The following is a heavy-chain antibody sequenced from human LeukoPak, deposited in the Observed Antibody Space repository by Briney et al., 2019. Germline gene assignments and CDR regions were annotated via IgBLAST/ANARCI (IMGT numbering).Heavy chain of an antibody. Sequence: GGSLRLSCAASGFTFSSYAMSWVRQAPGKGLEWVGRIKSKTDGGTTDYAAPVKGRFTISRDDSKNTLYLQMNSLKTEDTAVYYCTTDAPYYDFWSGYPIDYWGQGTLVTVSS. V-gene: IGHV3-15*01. J-gene: IGHJ4*02. CDR1: GFTFSSYA. CDR2: IKSKTDGGTT. D-gene: IGHD3-3*01. CDR3: TTDAPYYDFWSGYPIDY.